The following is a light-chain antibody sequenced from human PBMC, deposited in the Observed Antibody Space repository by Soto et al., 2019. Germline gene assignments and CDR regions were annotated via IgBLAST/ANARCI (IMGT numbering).Light chain of an antibody. J-gene: IGLJ1*01. V-gene: IGLV1-44*01. Sequence: QSVLTQPPSASGTPGQRVTISCSGSSSNIGSNTVNWYQQLPGTAPKLLIYSNNQRPSGVPDRFSGSKSGTSASLAISGLQSEDEADYCCAAWDDSLNGHVFGTGTKVTVL. CDR1: SSNIGSNT. CDR3: AAWDDSLNGHV. CDR2: SNN.